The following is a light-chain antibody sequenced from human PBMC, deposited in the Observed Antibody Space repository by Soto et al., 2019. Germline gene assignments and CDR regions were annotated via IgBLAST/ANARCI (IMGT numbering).Light chain of an antibody. V-gene: IGKV3-15*01. J-gene: IGKJ1*01. CDR2: GAS. CDR1: QSVSSN. Sequence: EIVMTQSPATLSVSPGERATLSCRASQSVSSNLAWYQQKPGQAPSLLIYGASARATGIPARFSGSGSGTEFTLTISSLQSEDFAVYYCQQSYSTLWTFGQGTKVEIK. CDR3: QQSYSTLWT.